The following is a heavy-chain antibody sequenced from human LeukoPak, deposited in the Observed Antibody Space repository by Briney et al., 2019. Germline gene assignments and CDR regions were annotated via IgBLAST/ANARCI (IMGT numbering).Heavy chain of an antibody. D-gene: IGHD2-15*01. V-gene: IGHV3-15*01. CDR2: IKSKTDGGTT. CDR1: GFTFGDYA. J-gene: IGHJ5*02. CDR3: TTDESGVVVVAATGNGNWFDP. Sequence: GGSLRLSCTASGFTFGDYAMSWFRQAPGKGLEWVGRIKSKTDGGTTDYAAPVKGRFTISRDDSKNTLYLQMNSLKTEDTAVYYCTTDESGVVVVAATGNGNWFDPWGQGTLVTVSS.